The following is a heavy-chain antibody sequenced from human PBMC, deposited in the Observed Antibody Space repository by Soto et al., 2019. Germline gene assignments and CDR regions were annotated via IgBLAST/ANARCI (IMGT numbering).Heavy chain of an antibody. J-gene: IGHJ5*02. Sequence: ASVKVSCKASGYTFTSYAMHWVRQAPGQRLEWMGWINAVNGNPKYAQKFQGRVTVTADESTSTAYMELSSLRFEDTAVYYCARPQNYYDSSGYYNWFDPWGQGTLVTVSS. CDR2: INAVNGNP. CDR3: ARPQNYYDSSGYYNWFDP. D-gene: IGHD3-22*01. V-gene: IGHV1-3*01. CDR1: GYTFTSYA.